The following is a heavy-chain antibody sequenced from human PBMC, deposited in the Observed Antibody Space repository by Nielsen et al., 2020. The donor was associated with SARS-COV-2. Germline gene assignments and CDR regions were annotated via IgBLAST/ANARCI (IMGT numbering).Heavy chain of an antibody. V-gene: IGHV3-21*01. D-gene: IGHD1-26*01. CDR1: GFTFSSYS. Sequence: GGSLRLSCAASGFTFSSYSMNWVRQAPGKGLEWVSSISSSSSYIYYADSVKGRFTISRDNAKNSLYLQMNSLRAEDTAVYYCARDRGSYYGADAFDIWGQGTMVTVSS. CDR3: ARDRGSYYGADAFDI. J-gene: IGHJ3*02. CDR2: ISSSSSYI.